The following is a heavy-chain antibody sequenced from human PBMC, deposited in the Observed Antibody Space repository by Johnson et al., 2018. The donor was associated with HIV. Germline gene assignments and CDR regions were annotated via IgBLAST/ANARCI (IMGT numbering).Heavy chain of an antibody. Sequence: VQLVESGGGVVQPGRSLRLSCAASGFTFSSSWMHWVCQAPEKGLEWVADIKCDGSEQYYVDYVKGRLTISRDNAKNSLYLQVNSLRAEDMTVYYCVRASIKISKTTHRSVAFYIWGQGTMVTVSS. CDR2: IKCDGSEQ. J-gene: IGHJ3*02. CDR1: GFTFSSSW. V-gene: IGHV3-52*01. CDR3: VRASIKISKTTHRSVAFYI. D-gene: IGHD1-7*01.